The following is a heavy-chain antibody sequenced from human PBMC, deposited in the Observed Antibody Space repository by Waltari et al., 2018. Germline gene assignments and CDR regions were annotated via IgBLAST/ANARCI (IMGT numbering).Heavy chain of an antibody. CDR1: GFTFSNYW. Sequence: EVQLVESGGGLVQPGGSLRLSCAASGFTFSNYWMHWVRQAPGKGLEWCSGISSSGGSRDYADYVKGRFTISRDNSKKTLYLQMNSLRVEDTALYYCAKYGGYTYGPFDYWGQGTLVTVSS. D-gene: IGHD5-18*01. J-gene: IGHJ4*02. CDR2: ISSSGGSR. CDR3: AKYGGYTYGPFDY. V-gene: IGHV3-23*04.